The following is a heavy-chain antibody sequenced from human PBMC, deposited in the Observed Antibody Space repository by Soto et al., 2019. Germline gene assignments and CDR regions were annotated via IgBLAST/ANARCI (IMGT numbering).Heavy chain of an antibody. CDR2: IIPILGIA. V-gene: IGHV1-69*02. J-gene: IGHJ6*02. Sequence: ASVKVSCKASGGTFSSYTISWVRQAPGQGLEWMGRIIPILGIANYAQKFQGRVTITADKSTSTAYMELSSLRSEDTAVYYCARPGIAAADIENYYYYGMDVWGQGTTVTVSS. CDR3: ARPGIAAADIENYYYYGMDV. D-gene: IGHD6-13*01. CDR1: GGTFSSYT.